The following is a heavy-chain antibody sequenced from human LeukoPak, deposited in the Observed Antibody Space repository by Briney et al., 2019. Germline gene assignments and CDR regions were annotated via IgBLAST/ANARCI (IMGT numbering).Heavy chain of an antibody. CDR2: ISSSSSYI. V-gene: IGHV3-21*01. D-gene: IGHD6-19*01. J-gene: IGHJ6*03. Sequence: GGSLRLSCAASGFTFDDYTLHWVRQAPGKGLEWVSSISSSSSYIYYADSVKGRFTISRDNAKNSLYLQMNSLRAEDTAVYYCAGAVAGTMYYYYYYMDVWGKGTTVTVSS. CDR1: GFTFDDYT. CDR3: AGAVAGTMYYYYYYMDV.